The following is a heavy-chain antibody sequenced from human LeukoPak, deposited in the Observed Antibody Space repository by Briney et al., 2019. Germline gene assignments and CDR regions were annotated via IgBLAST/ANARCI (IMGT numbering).Heavy chain of an antibody. Sequence: ASVKVSCKASGYTFTSYGISWVRQAPGQGLEWMGWISAYNGNTNYAQKFQGRVTMTRNTSISTAYMELSSLRSEDTAVYYCARGGEVWFGELSYFDYWGQGTLVTVSS. CDR3: ARGGEVWFGELSYFDY. V-gene: IGHV1-18*01. CDR2: ISAYNGNT. J-gene: IGHJ4*02. CDR1: GYTFTSYG. D-gene: IGHD3-10*01.